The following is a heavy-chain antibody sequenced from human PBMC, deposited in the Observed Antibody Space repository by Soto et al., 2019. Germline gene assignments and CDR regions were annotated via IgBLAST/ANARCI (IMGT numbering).Heavy chain of an antibody. CDR2: MSHSGGT. CDR1: GGSVNSGNYY. Sequence: QVQLQQWGAGLLKPSETLSLTCAVFGGSVNSGNYYWSWIRQPPGKGLEWIGEMSHSGGTHFNPSLKGRVTISVDTSKNQFSQKMSSVTAADTALYYCARVERGTATTVVDAFDIWGPGTMVTVSS. V-gene: IGHV4-34*01. J-gene: IGHJ3*02. CDR3: ARVERGTATTVVDAFDI. D-gene: IGHD1-1*01.